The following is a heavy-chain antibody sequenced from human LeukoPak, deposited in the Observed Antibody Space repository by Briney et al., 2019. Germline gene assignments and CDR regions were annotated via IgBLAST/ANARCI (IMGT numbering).Heavy chain of an antibody. D-gene: IGHD3-22*01. CDR1: GYSFTSYW. CDR2: IYPGDSDT. CDR3: ARPLPPYYYDSSGYSTDAFDI. Sequence: GESLKISCKGSGYSFTSYWIGWVRQMPGKGLEWMGIIYPGDSDTRYSPSFQGQVTISADKSISTAYLQWSSLKASDTAMYYCARPLPPYYYDSSGYSTDAFDIWGQGTMVTVSS. V-gene: IGHV5-51*01. J-gene: IGHJ3*02.